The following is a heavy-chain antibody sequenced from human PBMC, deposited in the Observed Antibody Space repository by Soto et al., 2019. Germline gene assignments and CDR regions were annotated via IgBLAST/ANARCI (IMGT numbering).Heavy chain of an antibody. CDR1: GGSISSSSYY. J-gene: IGHJ5*02. V-gene: IGHV4-39*01. CDR2: IYYSGST. D-gene: IGHD4-17*01. CDR3: ARQPHLGRGTMTTHWFDP. Sequence: QLQLQESGPGLVKPSETLSLTCSVSGGSISSSSYYWGWIRQPPGKGLEWIGSIYYSGSTYSNPSLKSRVPISVDTSKNQFSLKLSSVTAADTAVYYCARQPHLGRGTMTTHWFDPWGQGSLVTVSS.